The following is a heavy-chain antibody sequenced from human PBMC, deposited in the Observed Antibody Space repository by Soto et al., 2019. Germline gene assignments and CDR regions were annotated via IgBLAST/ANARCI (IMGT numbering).Heavy chain of an antibody. J-gene: IGHJ6*02. CDR2: INPNSGGT. V-gene: IGHV1-2*04. CDR1: GYTFTGYY. Sequence: ASVKVSCKASGYTFTGYYMHWVRQAPGQGLEWMGWINPNSGGTNYAQKFQGWVTMTRDTSISTAYMELSRLRSDDTAVYYCARAPDDYGDYELYYGIDVWGQGTTVTVSS. CDR3: ARAPDDYGDYELYYGIDV. D-gene: IGHD4-17*01.